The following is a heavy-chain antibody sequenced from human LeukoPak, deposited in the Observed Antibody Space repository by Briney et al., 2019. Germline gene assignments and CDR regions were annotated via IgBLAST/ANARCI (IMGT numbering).Heavy chain of an antibody. CDR3: ARGRYSYGSDYYYMDV. CDR2: IIPIFGTA. V-gene: IGHV1-69*06. Sequence: SVKVSCKASGGTFSSYAISWVRQAPGQGLEWMGGIIPIFGTANYAQKFQGRVTITADKSTSTAYMELSSLRSEDTAVYYCARGRYSYGSDYYYMDVWGKGTTVTVSS. D-gene: IGHD5-18*01. J-gene: IGHJ6*03. CDR1: GGTFSSYA.